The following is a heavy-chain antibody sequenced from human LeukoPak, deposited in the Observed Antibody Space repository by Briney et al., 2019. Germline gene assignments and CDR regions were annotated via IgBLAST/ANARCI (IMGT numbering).Heavy chain of an antibody. CDR1: GFAFSNYA. J-gene: IGHJ4*02. CDR2: ISGSGGST. D-gene: IGHD3-22*01. V-gene: IGHV3-23*01. CDR3: AKRLYDSSGYYPFDY. Sequence: GGSLRLSCAASGFAFSNYAMSWVRQAPGKRLEWVSAISGSGGSTYYADSVKGRFTISRDNSKNTLYLQMNSLRAEDTAVYYCAKRLYDSSGYYPFDYWGQGTLVTVSS.